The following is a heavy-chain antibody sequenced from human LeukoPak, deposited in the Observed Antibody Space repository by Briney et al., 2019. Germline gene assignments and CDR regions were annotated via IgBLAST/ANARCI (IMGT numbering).Heavy chain of an antibody. Sequence: WETLSLTCAVFGGSFSSYYLSWIRQPPGKGLEWIGEINHSGYTSYNPSLQSRVTLSVDTSKHQFSLKLTSVAAADTAVYYCARCCLQRDGDNGGGDYWGQGSLVSVSS. CDR3: ARCCLQRDGDNGGGDY. CDR1: GGSFSSYY. V-gene: IGHV4-34*01. CDR2: INHSGYT. D-gene: IGHD4-17*01. J-gene: IGHJ4*02.